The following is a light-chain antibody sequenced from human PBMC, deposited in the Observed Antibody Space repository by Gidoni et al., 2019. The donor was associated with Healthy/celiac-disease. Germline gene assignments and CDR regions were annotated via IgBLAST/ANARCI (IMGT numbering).Light chain of an antibody. V-gene: IGKV3-20*01. Sequence: PGNLSLSPGERANISCRASQSVSSSYLAWYQQKPGQAPRLLIYGASRRATGIPDRFSGSGSGTDFTLTISRLEPEDFAVYYCQQYGSSPPWTFGQGTKVEIK. CDR1: QSVSSSY. CDR2: GAS. CDR3: QQYGSSPPWT. J-gene: IGKJ1*01.